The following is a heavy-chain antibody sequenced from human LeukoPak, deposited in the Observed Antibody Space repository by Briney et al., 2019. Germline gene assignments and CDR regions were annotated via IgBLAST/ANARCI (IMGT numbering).Heavy chain of an antibody. D-gene: IGHD6-6*01. J-gene: IGHJ6*03. CDR3: AREGLYSSSSGGYYYMDV. CDR2: ISSSGSTI. CDR1: GFTFSDYY. V-gene: IGHV3-11*01. Sequence: GGSLTLSCAASGFTFSDYYMSWIRQAPGKGLEWVSYISSSGSTIYYADSVKGRFTISRDNAKNSLYLQMNSLRAEDTAVYYCAREGLYSSSSGGYYYMDVWGKGTTVTVSS.